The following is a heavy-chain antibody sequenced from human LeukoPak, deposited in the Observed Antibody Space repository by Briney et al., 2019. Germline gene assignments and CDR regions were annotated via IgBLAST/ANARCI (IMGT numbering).Heavy chain of an antibody. J-gene: IGHJ3*02. CDR1: GFTFSTYS. Sequence: PGGSLRLSCAASGFTFSTYSMNWVRQAPGKGLEWVSAISGSGGSTYYADSVKGRFTISRDNSKNTLYLQMNSLRAEDTAVYYCARGGGYSYGSWAFDSWGQGTMVTVSS. D-gene: IGHD5-18*01. CDR3: ARGGGYSYGSWAFDS. CDR2: ISGSGGST. V-gene: IGHV3-23*01.